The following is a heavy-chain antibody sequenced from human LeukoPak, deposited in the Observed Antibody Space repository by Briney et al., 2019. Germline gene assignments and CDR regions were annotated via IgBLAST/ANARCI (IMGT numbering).Heavy chain of an antibody. J-gene: IGHJ6*02. CDR2: TYYRSKWYN. D-gene: IGHD6-13*01. CDR3: ARGGSSWYGHYYGMDV. V-gene: IGHV6-1*01. Sequence: SQTLSLTCAISGDSVSSNSAAWNWIRQSPSRGLEWLGRTYYRSKWYNDYAVSVKSRVTINPDTSKKQFSLQLNSVTPEDTAVYYCARGGSSWYGHYYGMDVWGQGTTVTVSS. CDR1: GDSVSSNSAA.